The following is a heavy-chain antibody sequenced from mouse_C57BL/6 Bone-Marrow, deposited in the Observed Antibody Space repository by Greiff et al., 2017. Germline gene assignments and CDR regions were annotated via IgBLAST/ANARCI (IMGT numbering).Heavy chain of an antibody. V-gene: IGHV1-50*01. Sequence: QVQLQQPGAELVKPGASVKLSCTASGYTFTSYWMQWVKQRPGQGLEWIGEIDPSDSYTNYNQKFKGKATLTVDTSSSTAYMQLSSLTSEDSAVYYCARLGWFAYWGQGTLVTVSA. CDR1: GYTFTSYW. J-gene: IGHJ3*01. D-gene: IGHD4-1*01. CDR3: ARLGWFAY. CDR2: IDPSDSYT.